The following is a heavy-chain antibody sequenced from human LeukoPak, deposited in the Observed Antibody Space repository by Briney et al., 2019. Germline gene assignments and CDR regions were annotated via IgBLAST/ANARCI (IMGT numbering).Heavy chain of an antibody. CDR1: GYTLTGYC. J-gene: IGHJ5*02. V-gene: IGHV1-2*02. Sequence: ASVKVSCKASGYTLTGYCMHWVRQAPGQGLEWMGCINPNSGDTKYAQKFQGRVTMTRDTSMNTAYMELSRLRSDDTAIYYCARGGYVIVRDWFDPWGQGTLVTVSS. CDR2: INPNSGDT. D-gene: IGHD3-16*01. CDR3: ARGGYVIVRDWFDP.